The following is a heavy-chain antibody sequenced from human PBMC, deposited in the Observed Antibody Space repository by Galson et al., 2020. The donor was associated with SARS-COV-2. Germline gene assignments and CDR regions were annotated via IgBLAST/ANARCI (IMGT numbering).Heavy chain of an antibody. V-gene: IGHV3-64D*09. CDR1: GFTFSSYA. J-gene: IGHJ4*02. Sequence: GGSLRLSCSASGFTFSSYAMHWVRQAPGKGLEYVSAISSNGGSTYYADSVKGRFTISRDNSKNTLYLQMSSLRAEDTAVYYCVKSRFRGRFGELSPPTFDYWGQGTLVTVSS. CDR3: VKSRFRGRFGELSPPTFDY. CDR2: ISSNGGST. D-gene: IGHD3-10*01.